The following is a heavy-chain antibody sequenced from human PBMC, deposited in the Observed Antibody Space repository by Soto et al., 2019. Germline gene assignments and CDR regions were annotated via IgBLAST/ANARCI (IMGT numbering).Heavy chain of an antibody. V-gene: IGHV1-69*13. CDR2: IIPIFGTA. CDR1: GGTFSSYA. J-gene: IGHJ4*02. Sequence: EASVKVSCKASGGTFSSYAISWVRQAPGQGLEWMGGIIPIFGTANYAQKFQGRVTITADESTSTAYMELSSLRSEDTAVYYCARSVAGRGLDYWGQGTLVTVSS. CDR3: ARSVAGRGLDY. D-gene: IGHD6-19*01.